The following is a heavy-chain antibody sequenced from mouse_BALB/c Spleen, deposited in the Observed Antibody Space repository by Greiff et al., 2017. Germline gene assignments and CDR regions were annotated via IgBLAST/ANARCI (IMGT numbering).Heavy chain of an antibody. CDR3: ARDRDYGYVGFAY. CDR2: IRNKANGYTT. V-gene: IGHV7-3*02. Sequence: DVHLVESGGGLVQPGGSLRLSCATSGFTFTDYYMSWVRQPPGKALEWLGFIRNKANGYTTEYSASVKGRFTISRDNSKSILYLKMNTLRAEDSATYYCARDRDYGYVGFAYWGQGTLVTVSA. CDR1: GFTFTDYY. D-gene: IGHD1-2*01. J-gene: IGHJ3*01.